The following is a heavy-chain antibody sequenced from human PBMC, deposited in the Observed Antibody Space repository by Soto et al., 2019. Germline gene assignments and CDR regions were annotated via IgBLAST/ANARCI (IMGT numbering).Heavy chain of an antibody. CDR1: GGTFSSYA. CDR2: IIPIFGTA. J-gene: IGHJ4*02. Sequence: QVQLVQSGAEVKKPGSSVKVSCKASGGTFSSYAISWVRQAPGHGLEWLGGIIPIFGTANYAQKFQGRVTITADESTSTAYMELSSLRSEDTAVYYCARGGTRFLGTGLFDYWGQGTLVTVSS. CDR3: ARGGTRFLGTGLFDY. D-gene: IGHD3-3*01. V-gene: IGHV1-69*12.